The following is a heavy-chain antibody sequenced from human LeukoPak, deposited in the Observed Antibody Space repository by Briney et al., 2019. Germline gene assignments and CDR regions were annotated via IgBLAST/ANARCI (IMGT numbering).Heavy chain of an antibody. CDR1: GFSLRSYW. Sequence: PGGSLRLSCAASGFSLRSYWMYWVRQAPGKGLVLVSRVNADGSGTTYADSVKGRFTISRDDAKNTLFLQMNSLRVEDTAVYYCARGISSGWYSPGIDYWGQGTLVTVSS. CDR2: VNADGSGT. J-gene: IGHJ4*02. V-gene: IGHV3-74*01. CDR3: ARGISSGWYSPGIDY. D-gene: IGHD6-19*01.